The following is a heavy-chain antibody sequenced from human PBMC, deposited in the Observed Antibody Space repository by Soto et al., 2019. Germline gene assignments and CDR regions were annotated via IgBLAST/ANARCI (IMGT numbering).Heavy chain of an antibody. D-gene: IGHD3-3*01. Sequence: QLQLQESGPGLVKPSETLSLTCTVSGGSISSSSYYWGWIRQPPGKGLEWIGSIYYSGSTYYNPYLKSGVTIFVDTSKNQLSLKLSSVTAADTAVYYCATPIYYDFCSGYYTSRQDYYYGMDVWGQGTTVTVSS. CDR3: ATPIYYDFCSGYYTSRQDYYYGMDV. V-gene: IGHV4-39*01. CDR1: GGSISSSSYY. CDR2: IYYSGST. J-gene: IGHJ6*02.